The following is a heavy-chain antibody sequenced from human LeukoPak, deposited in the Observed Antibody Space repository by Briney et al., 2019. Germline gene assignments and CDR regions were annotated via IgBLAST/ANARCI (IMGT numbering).Heavy chain of an antibody. J-gene: IGHJ4*02. CDR3: ASDLGTMVQGVIIN. D-gene: IGHD3-10*01. CDR2: ISSSSSYI. Sequence: TGGSLRLSCAASGFTFSSYSMNWVRQAPGKGLEWVSSISSSSSYIYYADSVKGRFTISRDNAKNSLYLQMNSLRAEDTAVYYCASDLGTMVQGVIINWGQGTLVTVSS. V-gene: IGHV3-21*01. CDR1: GFTFSSYS.